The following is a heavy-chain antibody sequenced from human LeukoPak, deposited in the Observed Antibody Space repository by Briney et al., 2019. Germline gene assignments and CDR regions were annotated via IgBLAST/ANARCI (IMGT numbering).Heavy chain of an antibody. V-gene: IGHV3-7*01. CDR3: AREPPEEYQLLDYYYYGMDV. Sequence: GGSLRLSCAASGFSFSDYWMSWVRQAPGKGLEWVANIKHDGSEKYYVDSLKGRFTVSRDNGKNSLYLQMDGLRGEDTAVYYCAREPPEEYQLLDYYYYGMDVWGQGTTVTVSS. J-gene: IGHJ6*02. CDR2: IKHDGSEK. D-gene: IGHD2-2*01. CDR1: GFSFSDYW.